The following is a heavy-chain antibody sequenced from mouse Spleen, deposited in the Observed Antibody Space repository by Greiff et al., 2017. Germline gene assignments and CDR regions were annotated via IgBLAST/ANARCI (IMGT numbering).Heavy chain of an antibody. V-gene: IGHV2-9*01. Sequence: QVQLQQSGPGLVAPSQSLSITCTVSGFSLTSDGVDRGRQPPGKGLEGRGGKWGGGSTNYNSAPMSKRSISKDNSKSQVFLKMNSLQTDDTAMYYCAKQLTETNAMDCWGHGTSVPVPP. CDR3: AKQLTETNAMDC. J-gene: IGHJ4*01. CDR2: KWGGGST. D-gene: IGHD4-1*01. CDR1: GFSLTSDG.